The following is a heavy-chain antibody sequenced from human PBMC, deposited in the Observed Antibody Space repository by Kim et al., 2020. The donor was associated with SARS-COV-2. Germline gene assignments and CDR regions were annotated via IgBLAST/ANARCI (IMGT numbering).Heavy chain of an antibody. V-gene: IGHV4-39*01. CDR2: IYYSGST. D-gene: IGHD3-9*01. CDR1: GGSISSSSYY. J-gene: IGHJ5*02. CDR3: ARRVTYYDILTGWSGWFDP. Sequence: SETLSLTCTVSGGSISSSSYYWGWIRQPPGKGLEWIGSIYYSGSTYYNPSLKSRVTISVDTSKNQFSLKLSSVTAADTAVYYCARRVTYYDILTGWSGWFDPWGQGTLVTVSS.